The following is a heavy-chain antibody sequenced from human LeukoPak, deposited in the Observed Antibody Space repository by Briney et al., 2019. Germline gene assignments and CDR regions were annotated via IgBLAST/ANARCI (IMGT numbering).Heavy chain of an antibody. CDR1: GYTFTSYY. J-gene: IGHJ5*02. V-gene: IGHV1-2*02. D-gene: IGHD3-3*01. CDR2: INPNSGGT. Sequence: ASVKVSCKASGYTFTSYYMHWVRQAPGQGLEWMGWINPNSGGTNYAQKFQGRVTITRNTSISTAYMELSRLRSEDTAVYYCARGKGQVPTIFGVVRRRGQDNWFDPWGQGTLVTVSS. CDR3: ARGKGQVPTIFGVVRRRGQDNWFDP.